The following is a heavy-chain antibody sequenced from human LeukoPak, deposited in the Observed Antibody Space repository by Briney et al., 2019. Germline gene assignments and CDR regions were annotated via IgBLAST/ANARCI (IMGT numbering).Heavy chain of an antibody. Sequence: PSETLSLTCTVSGDSISDYYWSWIRQPAGKGLEWIGRIHKSGNINYNPSLKSRVTMSLDKFGKNFYLKLNSVTAADTAVYYCAKNYYATYGYYYPWYFALWGRGTPVTVSS. J-gene: IGHJ2*01. CDR2: IHKSGNI. CDR1: GDSISDYY. V-gene: IGHV4-4*07. D-gene: IGHD3-22*01. CDR3: AKNYYATYGYYYPWYFAL.